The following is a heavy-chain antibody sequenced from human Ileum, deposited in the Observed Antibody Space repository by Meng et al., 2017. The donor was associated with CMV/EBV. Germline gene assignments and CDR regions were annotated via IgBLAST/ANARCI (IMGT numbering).Heavy chain of an antibody. Sequence: GGSLRLSCESTGGIFSTYGMNWVRQAPGKGLEWVSYISSSGYSIYYADSVKGRFTVSRDNSKNTLYLQMNSLRAEDTAVYYCAKTLYGGKDYWGQGTVVTVSS. J-gene: IGHJ4*02. D-gene: IGHD4-23*01. CDR2: ISSSGYSI. CDR3: AKTLYGGKDY. CDR1: GGIFSTYG. V-gene: IGHV3-48*01.